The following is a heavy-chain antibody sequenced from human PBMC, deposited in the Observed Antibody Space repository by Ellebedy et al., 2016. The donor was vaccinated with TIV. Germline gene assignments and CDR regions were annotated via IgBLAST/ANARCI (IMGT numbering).Heavy chain of an antibody. Sequence: GESLKISCAASGFTFSSYAMSWVRQAPGKGLEWVSAISGSGGSTYYADSVKGRFTISRDNSKNTLYLQMTSLRAEDTAVYYCARERVVLGICDYWGQGTLVTVSS. J-gene: IGHJ4*02. CDR2: ISGSGGST. CDR3: ARERVVLGICDY. D-gene: IGHD1-1*01. V-gene: IGHV3-23*01. CDR1: GFTFSSYA.